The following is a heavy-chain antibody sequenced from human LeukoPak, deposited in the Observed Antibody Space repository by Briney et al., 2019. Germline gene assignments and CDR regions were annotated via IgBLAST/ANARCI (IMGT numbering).Heavy chain of an antibody. V-gene: IGHV3-23*01. CDR1: GFTFSNFA. CDR2: IIGSGGST. J-gene: IGHJ4*02. D-gene: IGHD1-26*01. CDR3: ARAVISRSYDY. Sequence: GGSLRLSCAASGFTFSNFAMTWVRQAPRKGLEWVSSIIGSGGSTYYADSVKGRSTISRDNAKNTLYLQMNSLRAEDTAVYYCARAVISRSYDYWGQGTLVTVSS.